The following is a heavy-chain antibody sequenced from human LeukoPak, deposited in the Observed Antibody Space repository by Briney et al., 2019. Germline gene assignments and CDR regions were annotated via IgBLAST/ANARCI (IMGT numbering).Heavy chain of an antibody. D-gene: IGHD1-26*01. CDR3: ARDHDSGSYLDY. J-gene: IGHJ4*02. V-gene: IGHV3-33*01. CDR1: GFTFSSYG. CDR2: IWYDGSNK. Sequence: GGSLRLSCAASGFTFSSYGMHWVRQAPGKGLGWVAVIWYDGSNKYYADSVKGRFTISRDNSKNTLYLQMNSLRAEDTAVYYCARDHDSGSYLDYWGQGTLVTVSS.